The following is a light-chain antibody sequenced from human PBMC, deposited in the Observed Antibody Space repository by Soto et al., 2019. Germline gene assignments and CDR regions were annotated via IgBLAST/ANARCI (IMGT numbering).Light chain of an antibody. CDR1: SSDVGGYNY. V-gene: IGLV2-14*01. J-gene: IGLJ1*01. Sequence: ALTQPASVSGSPGQSITISCTGTSSDVGGYNYVSWYQQHPGKAPKLMIYEVSNRPSGVSNRFSGSKSGNTASLTISGLQAEDEADYYCSSYTSSSPYVFGTGTKLTVL. CDR2: EVS. CDR3: SSYTSSSPYV.